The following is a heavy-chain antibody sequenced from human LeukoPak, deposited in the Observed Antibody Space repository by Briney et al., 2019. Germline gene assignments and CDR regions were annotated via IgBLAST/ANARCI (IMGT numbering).Heavy chain of an antibody. Sequence: GGSLTLSCAASGFTFSSYSMNWVRQAPGKGLEWVSSISSSSSYIYYADSVKSRFTISRDNAKNSLYLQMNSLRAEDAAVYYCARVLMPRDSSGYSYPGGFDYWGQGTLVTVSS. D-gene: IGHD3-22*01. CDR2: ISSSSSYI. CDR1: GFTFSSYS. V-gene: IGHV3-21*01. J-gene: IGHJ4*02. CDR3: ARVLMPRDSSGYSYPGGFDY.